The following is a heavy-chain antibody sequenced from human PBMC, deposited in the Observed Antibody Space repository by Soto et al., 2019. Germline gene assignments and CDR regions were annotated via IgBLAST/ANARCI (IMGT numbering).Heavy chain of an antibody. Sequence: PGGSLRLSCAASGFTFSIYGMHWVRQAPGKGLEWVAAIWSDGVNKKYADSVKGRFTISGDNSKNTLYLQMNSLRGDDTAVYYCARTQDAYKNPVDHWGQGTLVTVSS. CDR2: IWSDGVNK. CDR3: ARTQDAYKNPVDH. D-gene: IGHD1-1*01. J-gene: IGHJ4*02. CDR1: GFTFSIYG. V-gene: IGHV3-33*01.